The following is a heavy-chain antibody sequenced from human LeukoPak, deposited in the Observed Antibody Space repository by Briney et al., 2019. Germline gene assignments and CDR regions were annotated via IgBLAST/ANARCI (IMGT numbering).Heavy chain of an antibody. D-gene: IGHD4-17*01. J-gene: IGHJ4*02. V-gene: IGHV4-4*07. CDR3: VYSEVGSTATSVFDY. CDR2: VHARGDS. CDR1: GVSITTDY. Sequence: SETLSLACVVSGVSITTDYWSWVRQPAGKGQEYIGRVHARGDSNYSPSLKSRVTMSVDTSKNLFSLNLDSVTAADTAVYYCVYSEVGSTATSVFDYWGQGILVTVSS.